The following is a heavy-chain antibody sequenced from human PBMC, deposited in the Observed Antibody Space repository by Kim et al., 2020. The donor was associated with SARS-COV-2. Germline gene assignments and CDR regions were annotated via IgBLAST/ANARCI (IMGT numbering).Heavy chain of an antibody. CDR2: INTNTGNP. Sequence: ASVKVSCKASGYTFTSYAMNWVRQAPGQGLEWMGWINTNTGNPTYAQGFTGRFVFSLDTSVSTAYLQISSLKAEDTAVYYCGAAGYSSGWYGGYYGMDVWGQGTTVTVSS. CDR3: GAAGYSSGWYGGYYGMDV. D-gene: IGHD6-19*01. CDR1: GYTFTSYA. V-gene: IGHV7-4-1*02. J-gene: IGHJ6*02.